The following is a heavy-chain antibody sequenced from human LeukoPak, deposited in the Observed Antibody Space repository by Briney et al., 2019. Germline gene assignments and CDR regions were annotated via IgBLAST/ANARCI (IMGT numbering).Heavy chain of an antibody. D-gene: IGHD6-13*01. CDR2: IYYSGST. CDR3: ARGGLSSRAPTYNWFDP. J-gene: IGHJ5*02. CDR1: GGSISSYY. V-gene: IGHV4-59*01. Sequence: SETLSLTCTVSGGSISSYYWSWIRQPPGKGLEWIGYIYYSGSTNYNPSLKSRVTISVDTSKHQFSLKLSSVTAADTAVYYCARGGLSSRAPTYNWFDPWGQGTLVTVSS.